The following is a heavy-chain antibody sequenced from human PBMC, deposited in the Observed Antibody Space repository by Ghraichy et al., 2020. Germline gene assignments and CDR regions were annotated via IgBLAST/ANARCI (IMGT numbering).Heavy chain of an antibody. V-gene: IGHV3-48*02. D-gene: IGHD4-23*01. CDR2: ITISSRSI. CDR3: ARASTVVRFYYYDGMDV. CDR1: GFTFSSYN. J-gene: IGHJ6*02. Sequence: GGSLRLSCVGSGFTFSSYNLNWVRQSPGKGLEWVSYITISSRSIFYADSVKGRFTISRDNAQNSLYLQMNSLRDEDTAVYYCARASTVVRFYYYDGMDVWGQGTTVTVSS.